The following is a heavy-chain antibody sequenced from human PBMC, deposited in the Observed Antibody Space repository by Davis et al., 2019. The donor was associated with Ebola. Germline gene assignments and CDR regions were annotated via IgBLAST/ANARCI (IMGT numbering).Heavy chain of an antibody. CDR3: ARQGYDILTGYYPFDY. CDR2: MNPNSGNT. D-gene: IGHD3-9*01. J-gene: IGHJ4*02. CDR1: GYTFTSYD. V-gene: IGHV1-8*01. Sequence: ASVKVSCKASGYTFTSYDINWVRQATGQGLEWMGWMNPNSGNTGYAQKFQGRVTMTRNTPISTAYMELSSLRSEDTAVYYCARQGYDILTGYYPFDYWGQGTLVTVSS.